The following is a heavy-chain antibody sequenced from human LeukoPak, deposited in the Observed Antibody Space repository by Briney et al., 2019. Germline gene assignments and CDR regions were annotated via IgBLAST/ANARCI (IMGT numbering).Heavy chain of an antibody. CDR3: ARREYMDV. D-gene: IGHD1-26*01. Sequence: PSETLSLTCAVSGYSISSGYYWGWIRQPPGKGLEWIGSIYHSGSTYYNPSLKSRVTISVDTSKNQFSLKLSSVTAADTAVYYCARREYMDVWGKGTTVTVSS. J-gene: IGHJ6*03. V-gene: IGHV4-38-2*01. CDR2: IYHSGST. CDR1: GYSISSGYY.